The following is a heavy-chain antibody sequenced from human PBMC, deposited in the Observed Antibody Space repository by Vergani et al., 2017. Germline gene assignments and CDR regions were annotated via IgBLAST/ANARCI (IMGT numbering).Heavy chain of an antibody. V-gene: IGHV3-15*01. J-gene: IGHJ4*02. CDR3: TTDLGGGSWGFDY. CDR1: GFTFSNAW. D-gene: IGHD2-15*01. CDR2: IKSKTDGGTT. Sequence: EVQLVESGGGLVKPGGSLRLSCAASGFTFSNAWMSLVRQAPGKGLEWVGRIKSKTDGGTTDYAAPVKGRFTISRDDSKNTLYLQMNSLTTEDTAVYYCTTDLGGGSWGFDYWGQGTLVTVSS.